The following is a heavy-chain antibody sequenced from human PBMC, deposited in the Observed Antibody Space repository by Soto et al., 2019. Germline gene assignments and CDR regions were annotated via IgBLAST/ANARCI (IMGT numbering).Heavy chain of an antibody. Sequence: QVQLVASGGGVVQPGRSLRLSCAASGFTFRSYAMHWVRQAPGKGLEWVATISHDGNIKYYADSVKGRFAISRDNSMNAVFLQMTSLRPEHTARYYCARDYETSSAGYYSYGMDVWGHGTTVTVSS. D-gene: IGHD2-2*01. CDR2: ISHDGNIK. CDR3: ARDYETSSAGYYSYGMDV. CDR1: GFTFRSYA. J-gene: IGHJ6*02. V-gene: IGHV3-30*09.